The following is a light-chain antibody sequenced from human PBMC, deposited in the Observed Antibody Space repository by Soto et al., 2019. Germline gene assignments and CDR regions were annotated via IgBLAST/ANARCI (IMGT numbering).Light chain of an antibody. CDR2: AAS. V-gene: IGKV3-15*01. Sequence: EIVMKLSPAALSVSTGEWATLSCRASQSVRSNLAWYQQRPGQAPRLLIYAASTRATGIPARFSGSGSGTEFTLIIDSLQSEDFAVYYCQQYNNWPRTFGQGTKVDIK. CDR1: QSVRSN. J-gene: IGKJ1*01. CDR3: QQYNNWPRT.